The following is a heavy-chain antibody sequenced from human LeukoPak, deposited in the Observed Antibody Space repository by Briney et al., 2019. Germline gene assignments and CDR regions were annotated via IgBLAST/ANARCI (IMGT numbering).Heavy chain of an antibody. J-gene: IGHJ4*02. V-gene: IGHV3-23*01. CDR1: GFTFSTFA. CDR2: IFPSGGEI. Sequence: GGSLRLSCVASGFTFSTFAMIWVRQPPGKGLEWVSSIFPSGGEIHYADSVRGRFTISRDNSKSILSLQMNSLRAEDTATHYCATYRQVLLPFESWGQGTLVTVSS. D-gene: IGHD5-18*01. CDR3: ATYRQVLLPFES.